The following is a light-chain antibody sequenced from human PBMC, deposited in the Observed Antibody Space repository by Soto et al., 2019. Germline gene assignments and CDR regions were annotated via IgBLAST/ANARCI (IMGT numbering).Light chain of an antibody. Sequence: EIVLTQSPGTLSVSPGERSTLSCRASQSVSSNLAWYQQKPGQAPRLLIYGASTRATGIPARFSGSGSGTDFTLTISRLEPEDFATYYCQHYNSYSEAFGQGTKVDIK. CDR1: QSVSSN. J-gene: IGKJ1*01. CDR3: QHYNSYSEA. CDR2: GAS. V-gene: IGKV3-15*01.